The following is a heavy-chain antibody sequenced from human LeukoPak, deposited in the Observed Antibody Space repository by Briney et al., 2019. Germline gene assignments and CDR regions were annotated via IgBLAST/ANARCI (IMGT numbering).Heavy chain of an antibody. J-gene: IGHJ3*02. V-gene: IGHV3-48*01. CDR2: ISSSSSTI. D-gene: IGHD3-10*01. Sequence: GGSLRLSCAASGFTFSSYEMNWDRQAPGKGLEWVSYISSSSSTIYYADSVKGRFTISRDNAKNSLYLQMNSLRAEDTAVYYCASLYYYGSGSPNAFDIWGQGTMVTASS. CDR3: ASLYYYGSGSPNAFDI. CDR1: GFTFSSYE.